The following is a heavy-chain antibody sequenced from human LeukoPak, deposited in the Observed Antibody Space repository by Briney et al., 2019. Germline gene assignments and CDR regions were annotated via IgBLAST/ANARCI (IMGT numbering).Heavy chain of an antibody. D-gene: IGHD3-9*01. Sequence: GESLKISCQGSGYNFNSYWIGWVRQMPGQGLEWVGVIYPGDSDTTYNPSFEGQVTISADKSITTAYLQWSSLKASDTAIYYCTRQAAILTGSDFWFDPWGQGTLVTVSS. J-gene: IGHJ5*02. CDR3: TRQAAILTGSDFWFDP. CDR1: GYNFNSYW. V-gene: IGHV5-51*01. CDR2: IYPGDSDT.